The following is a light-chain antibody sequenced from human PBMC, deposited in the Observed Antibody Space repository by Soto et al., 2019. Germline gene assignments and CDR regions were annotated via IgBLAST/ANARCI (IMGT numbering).Light chain of an antibody. CDR2: GAS. CDR1: QSVSSNY. J-gene: IGKJ1*01. CDR3: QQYNNWPRT. Sequence: EIVLTQSPGTLSLSPGERATLSCRASQSVSSNYLAWYQQKPGQAPRLLIYGASSRLTGIPDRFSGSGSGTDFTLTISRLEPEDFAVYYCQQYNNWPRTFGQGTKVEIK. V-gene: IGKV3-20*01.